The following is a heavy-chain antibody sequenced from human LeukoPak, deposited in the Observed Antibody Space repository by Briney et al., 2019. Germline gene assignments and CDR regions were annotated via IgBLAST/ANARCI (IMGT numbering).Heavy chain of an antibody. Sequence: GGSLRLSCAASGFTFDDYGMSWVRQAPGKGLEWVSGINWNGGSTGYADSVKGRFTISRDNAKNSLYLQMNSLRAEDTALYYCASRKVGATPYDYWGQGTLVTVSS. V-gene: IGHV3-20*04. CDR3: ASRKVGATPYDY. CDR1: GFTFDDYG. D-gene: IGHD1-26*01. J-gene: IGHJ4*02. CDR2: INWNGGST.